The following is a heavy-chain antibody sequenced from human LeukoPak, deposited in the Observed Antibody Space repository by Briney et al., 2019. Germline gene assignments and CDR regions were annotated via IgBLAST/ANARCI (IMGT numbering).Heavy chain of an antibody. CDR2: ISSTGTYI. CDR3: AREPTAMIL. Sequence: GGCLRLSCAASGFTFSSYSMNWVRQTPGKGLEWVSSISSTGTYIYYADSVKGRFTISRDNAKNSLYLQMNSLRAEDTAVYYCAREPTAMILWGQGTLVTVSS. J-gene: IGHJ4*02. CDR1: GFTFSSYS. V-gene: IGHV3-21*01. D-gene: IGHD5-18*01.